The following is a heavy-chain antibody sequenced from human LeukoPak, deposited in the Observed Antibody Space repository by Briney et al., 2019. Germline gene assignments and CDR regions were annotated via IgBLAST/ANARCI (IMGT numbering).Heavy chain of an antibody. D-gene: IGHD1-26*01. J-gene: IGHJ4*02. Sequence: SETLSLTCAVYGGSFSGYYWSWIRQPPGKGLEWIGEINHSGSTNYNPSLKSRVTISVDTSKNQFSLKLSSVTAADTAVYYCARGVGYSGSYYFDYWGQGTLVTVSS. CDR1: GGSFSGYY. V-gene: IGHV4-34*01. CDR2: INHSGST. CDR3: ARGVGYSGSYYFDY.